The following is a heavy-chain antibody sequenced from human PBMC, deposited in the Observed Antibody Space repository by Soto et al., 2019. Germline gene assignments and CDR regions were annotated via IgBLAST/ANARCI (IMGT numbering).Heavy chain of an antibody. Sequence: QVQLVQSGAEVKEPGASVKISCKASRYTFTAHAVHWLRQAPGQSLEWMGWIDTGNHNTEYSQTFQDRVTITADTFAHRVDMELSSLSSEDTAVYYCARDAKWDPRHVEAQQDDYFDYWGQGTLVTVSS. CDR2: IDTGNHNT. J-gene: IGHJ4*02. D-gene: IGHD1-26*01. CDR3: ARDAKWDPRHVEAQQDDYFDY. CDR1: RYTFTAHA. V-gene: IGHV1-3*04.